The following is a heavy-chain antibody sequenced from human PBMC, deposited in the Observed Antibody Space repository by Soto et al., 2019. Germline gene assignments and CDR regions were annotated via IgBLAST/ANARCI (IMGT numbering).Heavy chain of an antibody. J-gene: IGHJ4*02. D-gene: IGHD3-10*01. Sequence: GASVKVSCKASGYTFTSYAMHWVRQAPGQRLEWMGWINAGDGNTKYSQKFQGRVTITRDTSASTAYMELSSLRSEGTAVYYCARGRGFISYIDYWSQGPLVTVSS. CDR1: GYTFTSYA. CDR3: ARGRGFISYIDY. V-gene: IGHV1-3*01. CDR2: INAGDGNT.